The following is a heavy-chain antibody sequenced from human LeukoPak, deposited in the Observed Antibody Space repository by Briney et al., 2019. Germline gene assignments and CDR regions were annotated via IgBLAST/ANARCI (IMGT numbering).Heavy chain of an antibody. V-gene: IGHV3-11*04. Sequence: PGGSLRLSCAASGFTFSDYYMNWIRQAPGKGLEWVSYISNSGSTIYYADSVKGRFTISRDNAKNSLYLQMNSLRAEDTAVYYCARPPWGIAAAAMDVWGKGTTVTVSS. D-gene: IGHD6-13*01. CDR3: ARPPWGIAAAAMDV. CDR2: ISNSGSTI. CDR1: GFTFSDYY. J-gene: IGHJ6*03.